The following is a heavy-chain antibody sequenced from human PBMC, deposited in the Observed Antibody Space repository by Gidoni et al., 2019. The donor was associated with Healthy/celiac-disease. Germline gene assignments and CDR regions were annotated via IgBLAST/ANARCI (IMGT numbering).Heavy chain of an antibody. V-gene: IGHV3-23*01. CDR3: ASLRGYCSSTSCSYAFDI. CDR1: GFTFSRYA. D-gene: IGHD2-2*01. J-gene: IGHJ3*02. CDR2: IRGSGGRT. Sequence: EVQLLESGGGLVQPGGSLRLSCAASGFTFSRYAMSWVRQAPGQGLEWVSAIRGSGGRTYYADSVKGRFTISRDNSKNTLYLQMNSLRAEDTAVYYCASLRGYCSSTSCSYAFDIWGQGTMVTVSS.